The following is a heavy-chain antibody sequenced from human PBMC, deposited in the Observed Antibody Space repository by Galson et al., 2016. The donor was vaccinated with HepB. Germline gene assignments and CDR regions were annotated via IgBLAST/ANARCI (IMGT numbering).Heavy chain of an antibody. CDR2: INAGQGYT. D-gene: IGHD6-13*01. CDR3: VRDDRIAAAGNYYEF. CDR1: GYIFTNYA. J-gene: IGHJ4*02. V-gene: IGHV1-3*01. Sequence: SVKVSCKASGYIFTNYAIHWVRQAPGQRLEWMGWINAGQGYTKYSQKFQGRVTITRDTSATTAHMELSSLRSEDTAVYYCVRDDRIAAAGNYYEFRGQGTLVTVSS.